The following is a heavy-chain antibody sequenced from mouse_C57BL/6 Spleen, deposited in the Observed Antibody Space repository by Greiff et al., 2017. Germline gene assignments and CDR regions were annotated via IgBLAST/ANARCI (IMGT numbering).Heavy chain of an antibody. J-gene: IGHJ4*01. CDR3: ARGDSYDYAMGY. CDR1: GFTIKNTY. V-gene: IGHV14-3*01. Sequence: EVQLQQSVAELVRPGASVKLSCTASGFTIKNTYMHWVQLRPEQGLEWIGRIDPASGNTKYAPKFQGKATITADPSANTAYLQLSSLTSEDTAIYYCARGDSYDYAMGYWGQGTSVT. CDR2: IDPASGNT. D-gene: IGHD2-12*01.